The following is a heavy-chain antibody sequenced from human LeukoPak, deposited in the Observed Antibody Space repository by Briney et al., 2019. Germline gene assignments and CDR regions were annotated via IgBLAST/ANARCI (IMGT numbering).Heavy chain of an antibody. CDR3: ARGTTTVTSLYYYYYMDV. V-gene: IGHV1-69*13. CDR1: GGTFSSYA. CDR2: IIPIFGTA. D-gene: IGHD4-17*01. J-gene: IGHJ6*03. Sequence: ASVKVSCKASGGTFSSYAISWVRQAPGQGLEWMGGIIPIFGTANYAQKFQGRVTITADESTSTAYMELSSLRSEDTAVYYCARGTTTVTSLYYYYYMDVWGKGTTVTVSS.